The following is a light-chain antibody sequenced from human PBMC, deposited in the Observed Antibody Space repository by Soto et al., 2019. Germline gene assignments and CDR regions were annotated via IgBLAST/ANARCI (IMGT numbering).Light chain of an antibody. J-gene: IGKJ5*01. Sequence: DIQMTQSPSSLSSSXXXRVTITCQASQNINNYLNWYQQKPGRAPKLLIYDASNLEAGVPSRFRGSGSGTDFTFTISRLQPEDIATYYCQQYENLPTFGQGTRLEI. V-gene: IGKV1-33*01. CDR3: QQYENLPT. CDR1: QNINNY. CDR2: DAS.